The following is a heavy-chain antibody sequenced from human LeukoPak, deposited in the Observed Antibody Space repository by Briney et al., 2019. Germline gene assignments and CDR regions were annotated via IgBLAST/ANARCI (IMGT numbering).Heavy chain of an antibody. CDR2: INPNSGGT. D-gene: IGHD2-2*01. V-gene: IGHV1-2*02. CDR3: ARGIVVVPAAMWY. J-gene: IGHJ4*02. Sequence: ASVKVSCKASGYTFTGYYMHWVRQAPGQGLEWMGWINPNSGGTNYAQKFQGRVTMTGDTSISTAYMELSRLRSDDTAVYYCARGIVVVPAAMWYWGQGTLVTVSS. CDR1: GYTFTGYY.